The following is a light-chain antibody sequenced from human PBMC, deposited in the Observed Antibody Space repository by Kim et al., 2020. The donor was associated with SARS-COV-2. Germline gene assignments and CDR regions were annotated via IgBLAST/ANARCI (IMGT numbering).Light chain of an antibody. CDR2: YGS. CDR1: NIGSKS. CDR3: QVWDSSSDHPWV. V-gene: IGLV3-21*04. Sequence: SYELTQPPSVSVAPGQTATITCGGNNIGSKSVHWYQQKPSQAPILVIYYGSDRPSGIPERFSGSNSGNTATLTITSVEAGDEADYYCQVWDSSSDHPWVFGGGTQLPVL. J-gene: IGLJ3*02.